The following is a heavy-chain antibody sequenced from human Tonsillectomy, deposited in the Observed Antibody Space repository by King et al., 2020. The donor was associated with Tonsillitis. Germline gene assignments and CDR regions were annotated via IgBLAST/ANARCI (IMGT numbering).Heavy chain of an antibody. D-gene: IGHD4-17*01. CDR2: ISTYNGHT. CDR1: GYTFTTFG. J-gene: IGHJ4*02. CDR3: ARGFGDYCFDF. V-gene: IGHV1-18*01. Sequence: QLVQSGAEVKKPGASVKVSCKASGYTFTTFGITWVRQAPGQGLEWMGWISTYNGHTIYAQKFQDRVTMTRDTSTSTAYMELRSLRYDDTAVYYCARGFGDYCFDFWGQGTLVTVSS.